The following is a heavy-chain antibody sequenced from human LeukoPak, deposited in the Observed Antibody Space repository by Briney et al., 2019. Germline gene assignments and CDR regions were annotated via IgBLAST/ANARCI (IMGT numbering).Heavy chain of an antibody. D-gene: IGHD3-16*01. V-gene: IGHV1-2*02. CDR1: GYSFTGYY. Sequence: ASVKVSCKAVGYSFTGYYIHWVRQAPGQGLEWMGWINPDSGGTNLAQKFQGRVTLTRDTSISTAYMELTSLRSDDTAVYYCARDLRQMSDYFDYWGQGTLV. J-gene: IGHJ4*02. CDR2: INPDSGGT. CDR3: ARDLRQMSDYFDY.